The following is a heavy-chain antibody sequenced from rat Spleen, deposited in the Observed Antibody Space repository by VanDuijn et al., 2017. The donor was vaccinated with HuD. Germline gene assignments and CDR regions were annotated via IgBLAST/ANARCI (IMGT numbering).Heavy chain of an antibody. CDR2: ICADGVNT. Sequence: EVQLVESGGGLVQPGRSLKLSCAASGFTFSSFPMAWVRQAPTKGLEWVSSICADGVNTYYPDSVKGRFTLSRDNTKSTLYLQMDSLRSEDTATYYCATQSIIRVPLFDYWGQGVMVTVSS. V-gene: IGHV5-25*01. CDR3: ATQSIIRVPLFDY. CDR1: GFTFSSFP. J-gene: IGHJ2*01. D-gene: IGHD4-3*01.